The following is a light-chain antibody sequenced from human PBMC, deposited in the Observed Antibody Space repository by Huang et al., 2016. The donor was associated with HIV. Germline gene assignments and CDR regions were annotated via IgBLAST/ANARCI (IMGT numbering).Light chain of an antibody. J-gene: IGKJ3*01. CDR3: QHYDSSSGFT. V-gene: IGKV3-20*01. Sequence: EIVLTQSPGTLSLSPGGRATLSCRASQSVGSVYLAWYQQRPGQAPRLLIEGASSRATGVPDRFSGSGSGTDFTLTISRVEPEDFAVYYCQHYDSSSGFTFGPGTKVEVK. CDR1: QSVGSVY. CDR2: GAS.